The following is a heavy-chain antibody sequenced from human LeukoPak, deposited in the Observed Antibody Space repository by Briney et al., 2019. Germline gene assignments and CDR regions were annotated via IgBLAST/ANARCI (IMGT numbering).Heavy chain of an antibody. V-gene: IGHV1-18*01. J-gene: IGHJ4*02. Sequence: PGASVKVSCKASGYTFTNYDTRWVRQAPGQGFEWMGWISAYNGNTNYAQKLQGRVTMTTDTSTSTAYMELRSLSSDDTAVYYCARGLHYLDYWGQGTLVTVSS. CDR2: ISAYNGNT. CDR3: ARGLHYLDY. D-gene: IGHD4-11*01. CDR1: GYTFTNYD.